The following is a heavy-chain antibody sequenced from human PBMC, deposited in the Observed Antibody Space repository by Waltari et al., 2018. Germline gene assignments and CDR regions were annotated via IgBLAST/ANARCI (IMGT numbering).Heavy chain of an antibody. CDR3: ARGVPGSWPDYYFDH. CDR2: FSVYNGNT. D-gene: IGHD3-10*01. Sequence: QVQLVQSGAAVKKPGASVKVSCQASGYTFTNYGISWVRQAPGQGLEWMGWFSVYNGNTNYAQKLQGRVTMTTDTSTSTAYMELRSLRSDDTAVYYCARGVPGSWPDYYFDHWGQGTLVTVSS. CDR1: GYTFTNYG. V-gene: IGHV1-18*01. J-gene: IGHJ4*02.